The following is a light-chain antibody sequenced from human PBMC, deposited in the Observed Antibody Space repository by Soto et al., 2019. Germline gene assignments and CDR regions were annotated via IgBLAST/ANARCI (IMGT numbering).Light chain of an antibody. Sequence: EIVLTQSPGTLSLSPGERATLSCRASQSISSYYLAWYQQKPGQAPRLLIHGASSRATGIPDRFSGSGSGTDVTLTISRLEPEDFAVYYCQQYGTSRPWAFGQGTKVEIK. CDR3: QQYGTSRPWA. CDR2: GAS. V-gene: IGKV3-20*01. J-gene: IGKJ1*01. CDR1: QSISSYY.